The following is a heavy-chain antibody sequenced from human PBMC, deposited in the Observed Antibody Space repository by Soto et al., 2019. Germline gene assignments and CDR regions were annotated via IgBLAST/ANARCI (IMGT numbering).Heavy chain of an antibody. CDR2: IDPGSGRA. V-gene: IGHV1-3*01. CDR1: GYTLTNYA. Sequence: QVQLVQSGAEAKKPGASVRVSCKPSGYTLTNYAIHWVRQAAAQRLEWFAWIDPGSGRATYSQKVQGRITVTRDNSATTFYMDLTSLRSEDTAVYFCARDLNGGIPFDYWGQGALVTVSS. CDR3: ARDLNGGIPFDY. D-gene: IGHD2-8*01. J-gene: IGHJ4*02.